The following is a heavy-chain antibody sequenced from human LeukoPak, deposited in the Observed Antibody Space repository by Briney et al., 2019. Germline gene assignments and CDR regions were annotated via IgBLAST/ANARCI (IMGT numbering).Heavy chain of an antibody. CDR3: ARAPVVVPAAILDY. Sequence: ASVKVSCKASGYTFTGYYMHWVRQAPGQGLEWMGWINPNSGGTNCAQKFQGRVTMTRDTSIRTAYMALSRLRSDDTAVYYCARAPVVVPAAILDYWGQGTLVTVSS. D-gene: IGHD2-2*02. J-gene: IGHJ4*02. CDR1: GYTFTGYY. CDR2: INPNSGGT. V-gene: IGHV1-2*02.